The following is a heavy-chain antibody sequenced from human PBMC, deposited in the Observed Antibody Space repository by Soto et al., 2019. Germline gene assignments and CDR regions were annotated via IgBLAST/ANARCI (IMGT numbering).Heavy chain of an antibody. D-gene: IGHD5-18*01. V-gene: IGHV4-39*01. CDR1: GGSITIDSYF. CDR3: ARGAAMVNRWFDP. Sequence: SETLSLTCSVSGGSITIDSYFWGWIRQSPEKGLEWIASISYSGNTYYNPTLKSRVSISVDTSKSHFSLKLSSVTAADTAVYYCARGAAMVNRWFDPWGQGTLVTVSS. J-gene: IGHJ5*02. CDR2: ISYSGNT.